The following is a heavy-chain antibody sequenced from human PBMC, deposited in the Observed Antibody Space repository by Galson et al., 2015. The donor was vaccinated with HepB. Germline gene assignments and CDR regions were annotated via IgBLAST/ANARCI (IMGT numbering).Heavy chain of an antibody. CDR3: TTETYYYGSGSYYKSPYY. D-gene: IGHD3-10*01. Sequence: SLRLSCAASGFTFSNAWMSWVRQAPGKGLEWVGRIKSKTDGGTTDYAAPVKGRFTILRDDSKNTLYLQMNSLKTEDTAVYYCTTETYYYGSGSYYKSPYYWGQGTLVTVSS. CDR1: GFTFSNAW. CDR2: IKSKTDGGTT. J-gene: IGHJ4*02. V-gene: IGHV3-15*01.